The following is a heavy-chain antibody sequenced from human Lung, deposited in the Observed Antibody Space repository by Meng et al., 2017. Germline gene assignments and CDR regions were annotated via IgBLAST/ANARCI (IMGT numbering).Heavy chain of an antibody. D-gene: IGHD3-22*01. V-gene: IGHV3-23*01. J-gene: IGHJ4*02. CDR2: ISGSGGST. CDR1: GFTFSSYV. CDR3: SAHDSSGYYYVY. Sequence: GESLKISCAASGFTFSSYVMSWVRQAPGKGLEWVSVISGSGGSTYYADSVKGRFTISRDNSKNRLYLQMNYLRAEDTAVYYCSAHDSSGYYYVYWGQGTLVTVSS.